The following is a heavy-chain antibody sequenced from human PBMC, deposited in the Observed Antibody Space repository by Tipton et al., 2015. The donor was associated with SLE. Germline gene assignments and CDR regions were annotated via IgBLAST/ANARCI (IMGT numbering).Heavy chain of an antibody. CDR3: ARSQPWAAAGTFYYYYMDV. CDR1: GGSFSGYY. V-gene: IGHV4-34*01. D-gene: IGHD6-13*01. CDR2: IYYSGST. Sequence: TLSLTCAVYGGSFSGYYWSWIRQPPGKGLEWIGGIYYSGSTYYNPSLKSRVTISVDTSKNQFSLELSSVTAADTAVYYCARSQPWAAAGTFYYYYMDVWVKGTTVTVSS. J-gene: IGHJ6*03.